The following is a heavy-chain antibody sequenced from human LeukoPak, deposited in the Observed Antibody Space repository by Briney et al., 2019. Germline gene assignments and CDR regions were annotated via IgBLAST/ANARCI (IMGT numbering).Heavy chain of an antibody. D-gene: IGHD2-8*01. CDR1: GFNFNSYT. V-gene: IGHV3-23*01. J-gene: IGHJ4*02. Sequence: GGSLRLSCAASGFNFNSYTMYWVRQAPGKGLQWVANILASGSPTYYADSVKGRFIISRDNSKNTVYLQMNSLRVEDTAIYYCAKDLRPDGVDNFDHWGQGILVTVSS. CDR2: ILASGSPT. CDR3: AKDLRPDGVDNFDH.